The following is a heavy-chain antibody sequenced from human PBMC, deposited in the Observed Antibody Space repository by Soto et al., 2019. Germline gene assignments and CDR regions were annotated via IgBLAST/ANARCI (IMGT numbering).Heavy chain of an antibody. Sequence: QVQLQESGPGLVKPSETLSLTCTVSGGSISSYYWSWIRQPPGKGLEWIGYIYYSGSTNYNPSLKSRVTISVDTSKNQFSLKLSSVTAADTAVYYCARGRYYYDSSGYSQYWGQGTLVTVSS. D-gene: IGHD3-22*01. CDR2: IYYSGST. CDR3: ARGRYYYDSSGYSQY. CDR1: GGSISSYY. V-gene: IGHV4-59*01. J-gene: IGHJ4*02.